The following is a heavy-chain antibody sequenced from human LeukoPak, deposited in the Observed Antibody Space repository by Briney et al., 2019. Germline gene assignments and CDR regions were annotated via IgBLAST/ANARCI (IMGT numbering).Heavy chain of an antibody. CDR2: IYYSGRT. J-gene: IGHJ5*02. CDR1: GASISSSY. CDR3: ARHAMAARQARFDP. D-gene: IGHD2-2*01. Sequence: SETLSLTCTVSGASISSSYWSWIRQPPGKGLEWIGYIYYSGRTNYNPSLKSRVTISVDTSKTQFSLKLSSVTAADTAVYYCARHAMAARQARFDPWGQGTLVTVSS. V-gene: IGHV4-59*08.